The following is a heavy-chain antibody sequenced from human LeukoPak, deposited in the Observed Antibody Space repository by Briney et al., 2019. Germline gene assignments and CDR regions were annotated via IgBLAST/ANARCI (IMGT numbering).Heavy chain of an antibody. D-gene: IGHD6-19*01. CDR1: GGTFSSYA. J-gene: IGHJ4*02. CDR2: IIPIFGTA. V-gene: IGHV1-69*06. Sequence: SVKVSCKASGGTFSSYAISWVRQAPGQGLEWMGGIIPIFGTANYAQKFQGRVTITADKSTSTGYMELSSLRSEDTAVYYCVLAVAGKGGDYWGQGTLVTVSS. CDR3: VLAVAGKGGDY.